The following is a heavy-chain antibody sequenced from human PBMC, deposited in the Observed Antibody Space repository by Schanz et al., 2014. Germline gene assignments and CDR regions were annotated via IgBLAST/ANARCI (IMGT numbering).Heavy chain of an antibody. CDR2: IGGSADST. D-gene: IGHD3-9*01. V-gene: IGHV3-23*01. CDR3: AKDHAGSDILSALGN. J-gene: IGHJ4*02. CDR1: GFTFSNHA. Sequence: EVYLLESGGGLVQPGGSLRLSCAASGFTFSNHALSCVRQAPGKWLEWVSGIGGSADSTHYADSVKGRFTISRDNSKNTLYLQMNSLRAEDTAVYYCAKDHAGSDILSALGNWGQGTLVTVSS.